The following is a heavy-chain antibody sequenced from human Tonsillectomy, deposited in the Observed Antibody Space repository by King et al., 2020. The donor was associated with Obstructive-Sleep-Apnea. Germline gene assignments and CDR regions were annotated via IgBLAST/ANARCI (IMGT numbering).Heavy chain of an antibody. Sequence: VQLVESGGGVVQPGRSLRLSCAASGFTFSGYPMHWVRQAPGKGLEWVAVISYDGSNKYYADSVKGRFTISRDNSKNTLYLQMNSLRAEDTAVYYCARELNVDTGPLDYWDQGTLVTVSS. D-gene: IGHD5-18*01. V-gene: IGHV3-30-3*01. CDR2: ISYDGSNK. CDR1: GFTFSGYP. J-gene: IGHJ4*02. CDR3: ARELNVDTGPLDY.